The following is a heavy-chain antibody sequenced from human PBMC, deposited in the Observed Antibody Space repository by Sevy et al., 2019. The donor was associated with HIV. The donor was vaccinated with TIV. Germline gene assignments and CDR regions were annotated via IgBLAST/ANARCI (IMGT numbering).Heavy chain of an antibody. CDR1: GYTFTGYY. CDR3: ARERVYCSSGGCKPWGWFVP. V-gene: IGHV1-2*02. D-gene: IGHD2-15*01. Sequence: ASVKVSCKASGYTFTGYYMHWVRQAPGQGLEWMGWINPNSGGTNYAQKFQGRVTMTRDTSISTAYMELSRLRSDDTAVYYCARERVYCSSGGCKPWGWFVPWGQGTLVPASS. CDR2: INPNSGGT. J-gene: IGHJ5*02.